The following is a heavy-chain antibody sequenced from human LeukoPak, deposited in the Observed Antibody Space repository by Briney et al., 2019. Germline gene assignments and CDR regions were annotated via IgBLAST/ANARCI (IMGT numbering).Heavy chain of an antibody. J-gene: IGHJ6*02. CDR3: AKDRVDTAMAHYGMDV. V-gene: IGHV3-30*18. Sequence: GGSLRLSCAASGSTFSSYGMHWVRQAPGKGLEWVAVISYDGSNKYYADSVKGRFTISRDNSKNTLYLQMNSLRAEDTAVYYCAKDRVDTAMAHYGMDVWGQGTTVTVSS. CDR2: ISYDGSNK. D-gene: IGHD5-18*01. CDR1: GSTFSSYG.